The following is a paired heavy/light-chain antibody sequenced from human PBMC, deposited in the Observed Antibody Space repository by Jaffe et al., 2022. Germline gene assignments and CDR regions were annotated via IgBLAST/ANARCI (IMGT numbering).Heavy chain of an antibody. CDR2: IDHNGRT. CDR3: ARGGGEQAPWELHHY. CDR1: GGSFSGYH. D-gene: IGHD1-26*01. J-gene: IGHJ4*02. V-gene: IGHV4-34*02. Sequence: QVQVQQWGAGLLKPSETLSLTCAVYGGSFSGYHWSWIRQPPGKGLEWIGEIDHNGRTNYNASLKSRVTISVGTPNNQFSLKLTSVTAADTAVYYCARGGGEQAPWELHHYWGQGTLVTVSS.
Light chain of an antibody. CDR2: WAS. V-gene: IGKV4-1*01. CDR3: QQYYSAPRA. CDR1: RNVLLRSNSKNY. J-gene: IGKJ1*01. Sequence: DIVMTQSPDSLVVSLGETAAINCKSSRNVLLRSNSKNYLAWYQQKPGQPPKLLIYWASTRESGVPDRFSGSGSGTDFTLTISSLQAEDVAVYYCQQYYSAPRAFGQGTKVEI.